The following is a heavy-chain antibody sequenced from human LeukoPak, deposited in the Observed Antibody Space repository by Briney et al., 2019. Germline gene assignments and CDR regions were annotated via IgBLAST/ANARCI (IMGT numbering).Heavy chain of an antibody. CDR2: IYYSGST. D-gene: IGHD5-24*01. J-gene: IGHJ4*02. CDR1: GGSISSSSYY. V-gene: IGHV4-39*07. Sequence: TSETLSLTCTVSGGSISSSSYYWGWIRQPPGKGLEWIGSIYYSGSTYYNPSLKSRVTISVDTSKNQFSLKLSSVTAADTAVYYCARMNLEEGDYFDYWGQGTLVTVSS. CDR3: ARMNLEEGDYFDY.